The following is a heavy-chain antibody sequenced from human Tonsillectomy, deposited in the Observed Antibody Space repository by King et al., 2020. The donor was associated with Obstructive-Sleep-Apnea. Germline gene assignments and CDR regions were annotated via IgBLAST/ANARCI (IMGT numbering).Heavy chain of an antibody. CDR2: ISGRCGST. D-gene: IGHD3-3*01. J-gene: IGHJ6*02. V-gene: IGHV3-23*04. CDR1: ELTFNNYA. Sequence: VQLVESGGGSVQPGGSLRLSCAASELTFNNYAMSCVRQAPGKGLAWVSTISGRCGSTYYADSVKGRFTISRDNSKNTLYLQMNSLRAEDTAVYYCAKDRLISYDFWSGVGMDVWGQGTTVTVSS. CDR3: AKDRLISYDFWSGVGMDV.